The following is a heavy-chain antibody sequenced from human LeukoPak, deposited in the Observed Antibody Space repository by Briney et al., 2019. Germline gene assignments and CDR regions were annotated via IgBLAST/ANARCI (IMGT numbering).Heavy chain of an antibody. V-gene: IGHV3-30*02. CDR1: GFTFSSYG. D-gene: IGHD2-2*01. CDR3: AKDGVGYCSSASCYQQDAFDI. J-gene: IGHJ3*02. CDR2: IRYDGSNK. Sequence: GGSLRLSCAASGFTFSSYGMHWVRQAPGKGLEWVAFIRYDGSNKYYADSVKGRFTISRDNSKNTLYLQMNSLRAEDTAVYYCAKDGVGYCSSASCYQQDAFDIWGQGTMVTVSS.